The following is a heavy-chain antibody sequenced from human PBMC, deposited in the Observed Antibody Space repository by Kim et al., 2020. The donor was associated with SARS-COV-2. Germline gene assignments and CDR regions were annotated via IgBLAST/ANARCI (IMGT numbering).Heavy chain of an antibody. Sequence: GGSLRLSCAASGFTFSSYAMSWVRQAPGKGLEWVSAISGSGGSTFYADSVKGRFTISSDNSKNTVSLQMVTLRVEDTAVYYCSKLSCSTYYYDPADWFDP. CDR2: ISGSGGST. V-gene: IGHV3-23*01. D-gene: IGHD3-22*01. CDR3: SKLSCSTYYYDPADWFDP. CDR1: GFTFSSYA. J-gene: IGHJ5*02.